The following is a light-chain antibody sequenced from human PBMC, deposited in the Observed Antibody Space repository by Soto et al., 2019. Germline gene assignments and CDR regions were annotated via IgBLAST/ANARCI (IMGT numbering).Light chain of an antibody. Sequence: QSVLTQPPSASGTPGQRVTISCSGSSSNIGSNYVYWYQQLPRTAPKLLIYSNNQRPSGVPDRFSGSKSGTSASLAISGLRSEDEADYYCAAWDDSLSGRGVFGGGTQLTVL. CDR3: AAWDDSLSGRGV. CDR1: SSNIGSNY. V-gene: IGLV1-47*02. CDR2: SNN. J-gene: IGLJ7*01.